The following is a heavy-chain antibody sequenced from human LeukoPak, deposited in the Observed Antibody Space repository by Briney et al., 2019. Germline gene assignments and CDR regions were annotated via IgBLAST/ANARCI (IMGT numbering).Heavy chain of an antibody. Sequence: GRSLRLSCVASAFTFSDHIMHWVRQAPGKGLEWVAVIGKDGDNRYYAESVKGRFTISRENSKSTLYLQMNSLRAEDTALYWCVRQGSGLDYWGQGALVTVAS. CDR3: VRQGSGLDY. CDR2: IGKDGDNR. D-gene: IGHD3-10*01. CDR1: AFTFSDHI. V-gene: IGHV3-30*03. J-gene: IGHJ4*02.